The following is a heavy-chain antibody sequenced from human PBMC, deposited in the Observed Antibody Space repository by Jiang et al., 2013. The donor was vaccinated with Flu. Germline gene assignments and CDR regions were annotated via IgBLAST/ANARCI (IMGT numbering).Heavy chain of an antibody. CDR1: GGSISSSSYY. V-gene: IGHV4-39*01. CDR3: TRHPCSGGSCSSGVFSWFDP. CDR2: ISYVETT. J-gene: IGHJ5*02. Sequence: SGSGLVKPSETLSLTCTVSGGSISSSSYYWGWIRQPPGKGLEWIGSISYVETTYSNPSLKNRVTLSVDTSNNHFSLKLSSVTAADTAVYYCTRHPCSGGSCSSGVFSWFDPWGQGTLVTVSS. D-gene: IGHD2-15*01.